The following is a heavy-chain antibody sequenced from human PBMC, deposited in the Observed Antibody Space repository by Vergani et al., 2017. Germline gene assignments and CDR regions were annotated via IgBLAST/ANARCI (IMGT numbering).Heavy chain of an antibody. CDR2: INHSGST. CDR3: ARGRYYGSGSYNDY. D-gene: IGHD3-10*01. J-gene: IGHJ4*02. CDR1: GGSFSGYY. V-gene: IGHV4-34*01. Sequence: QMQLQQWGAGLLKPSETLSLTCAVYGGSFSGYYWSWIRQPPGKGLEWTGEINHSGSTNYNPSLKSRVTISVDTSKNQFSLKLSSVTAADTAVYYCARGRYYGSGSYNDYWGQGTLVTVSS.